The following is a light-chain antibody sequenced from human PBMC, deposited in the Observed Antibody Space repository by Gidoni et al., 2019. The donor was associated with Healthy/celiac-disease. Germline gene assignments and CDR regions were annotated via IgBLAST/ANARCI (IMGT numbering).Light chain of an antibody. CDR1: SSNIGSNT. Sequence: QSVLTQPPSASGTPGQRVTISCSGSSSNIGSNTVNWYQQLPGTAPKLLISSNNKRPSGVPDRFSGSKSGTSASLAISGLQSEDEADYYCAAWDDSLNGHVVFGGGTKLTVL. J-gene: IGLJ2*01. V-gene: IGLV1-44*01. CDR3: AAWDDSLNGHVV. CDR2: SNN.